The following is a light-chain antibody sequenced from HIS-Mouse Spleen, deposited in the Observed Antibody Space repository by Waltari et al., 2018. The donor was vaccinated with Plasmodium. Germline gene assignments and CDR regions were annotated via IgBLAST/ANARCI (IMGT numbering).Light chain of an antibody. Sequence: EIVLTQSPGTLSLSPGERATLSCRASQSVSSSYLAWYQQKPGQAPRLLIYGASSRATGIPDRFSGNGSGTDFTLTISRLEPEDFAVYYCQQYSSSPYTFGQGTKLEIK. CDR2: GAS. J-gene: IGKJ2*01. CDR1: QSVSSSY. CDR3: QQYSSSPYT. V-gene: IGKV3-20*01.